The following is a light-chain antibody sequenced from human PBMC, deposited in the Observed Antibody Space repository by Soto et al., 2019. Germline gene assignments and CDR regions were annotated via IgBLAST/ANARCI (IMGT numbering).Light chain of an antibody. CDR1: QTIKTY. CDR2: SKS. CDR3: QQSYSTPWT. V-gene: IGKV1-39*01. Sequence: DIQMTQSPSSLSASVGDSVTITCRASQTIKTYLNWYQQRPGKDHKLQIFSKSSLHSWVPSRFKGSRSGTDFPLNIISLQPEDLATYHCQQSYSTPWTFGQGTKGEIK. J-gene: IGKJ1*01.